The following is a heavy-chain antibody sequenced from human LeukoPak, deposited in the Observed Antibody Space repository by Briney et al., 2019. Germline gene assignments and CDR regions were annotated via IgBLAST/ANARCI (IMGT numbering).Heavy chain of an antibody. CDR2: INSDGSST. CDR3: AKNLYSSGSFYFFDY. CDR1: GFTFSSYW. Sequence: PGGSLRLSCAASGFTFSSYWMHWVRQAPGKGLVWVSRINSDGSSTSYADSVKGRFTISRDNSKNTLYLQMNSLRAEDTAIYYCAKNLYSSGSFYFFDYWGQGTLVTVSS. D-gene: IGHD3-10*01. V-gene: IGHV3-74*01. J-gene: IGHJ4*02.